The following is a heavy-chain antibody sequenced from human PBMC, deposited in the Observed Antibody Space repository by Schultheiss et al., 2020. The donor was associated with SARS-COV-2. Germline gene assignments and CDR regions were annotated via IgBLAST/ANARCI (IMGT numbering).Heavy chain of an antibody. CDR1: GGSISSSSYY. Sequence: SCTVSGGSISSSSYYWGWIRQPPGKGLEWIGSIYYSGSTYYNPSLKSRVTISVDTSKNQFSLKLSSVTAADTAVYYCARDRFLEGYYYYGMDVWGQGTTVTVSS. V-gene: IGHV4-39*02. CDR3: ARDRFLEGYYYYGMDV. D-gene: IGHD3-3*01. J-gene: IGHJ6*02. CDR2: IYYSGST.